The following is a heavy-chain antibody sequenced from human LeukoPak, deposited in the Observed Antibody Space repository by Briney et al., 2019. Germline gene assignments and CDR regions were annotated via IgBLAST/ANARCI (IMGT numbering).Heavy chain of an antibody. D-gene: IGHD3-22*01. V-gene: IGHV3-23*01. Sequence: PGGSLRLSCAASGFTFSSYAMSWVRQAPGKGLEWVSSISGSGGSTYYADSVKGRFTISRDNSKNTLYLQMDRLRAEDTAVYSCANGYDSSGYYPDYWGQETLVTVSS. CDR2: ISGSGGST. CDR1: GFTFSSYA. CDR3: ANGYDSSGYYPDY. J-gene: IGHJ4*02.